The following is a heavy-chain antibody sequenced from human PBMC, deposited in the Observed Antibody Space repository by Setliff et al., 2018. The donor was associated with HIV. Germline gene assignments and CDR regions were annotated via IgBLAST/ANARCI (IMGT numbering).Heavy chain of an antibody. CDR2: VYSNGRA. Sequence: PSETLSLTCIVSGDYIDEYYWSWIRQPPGKGLKWIGYVYSNGRADYSPSLKSRVSISVDTSKNHFSLRLSSVTAADTAVYYCTRRQTGGGVRGAFDMWGRGTLVTVSS. J-gene: IGHJ3*02. V-gene: IGHV4-59*08. CDR1: GDYIDEYY. CDR3: TRRQTGGGVRGAFDM. D-gene: IGHD1-26*01.